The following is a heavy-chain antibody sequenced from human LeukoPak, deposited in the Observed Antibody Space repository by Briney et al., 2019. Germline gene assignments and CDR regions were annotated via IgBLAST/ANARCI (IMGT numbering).Heavy chain of an antibody. V-gene: IGHV3-53*01. CDR2: IYSGGST. Sequence: PGGSLRLSCAASGFTVSSNYMSWVRQAPGKGLEWVSVIYSGGSTYYAGFVKGRFTISRDNSKNTLFLQMNSLRAEDTALYYCAKDGVTAFYGDPTNWFDSWGQGILVTVSS. CDR3: AKDGVTAFYGDPTNWFDS. D-gene: IGHD4-17*01. CDR1: GFTVSSNY. J-gene: IGHJ5*01.